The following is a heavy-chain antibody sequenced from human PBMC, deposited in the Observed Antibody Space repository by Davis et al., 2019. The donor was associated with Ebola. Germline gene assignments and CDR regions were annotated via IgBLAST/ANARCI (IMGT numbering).Heavy chain of an antibody. J-gene: IGHJ4*02. V-gene: IGHV3-53*01. CDR2: IYSGGST. Sequence: ESLKISCAASGFTVSSNYMSWVRQAPGKGLEWVSVIYSGGSTYYADSVKGRFTISRDNSKNTLYLQMNSLRAEDTAVYYCARWSAMVNYFDYWGQGTLVTVSS. D-gene: IGHD5-18*01. CDR1: GFTVSSNY. CDR3: ARWSAMVNYFDY.